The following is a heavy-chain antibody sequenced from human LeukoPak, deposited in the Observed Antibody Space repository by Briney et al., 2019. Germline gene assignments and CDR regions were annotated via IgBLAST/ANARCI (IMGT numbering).Heavy chain of an antibody. V-gene: IGHV4-59*13. Sequence: SETLSLTCTVSGGSISSYYWSWIRQPPGKGLEWIGYIYYSGSTNYDPSLKSRVTISVDTSKNQFSLKLSSVTAADTAVYYCARTVSGWYADHWGQGTLVTVSS. CDR1: GGSISSYY. CDR2: IYYSGST. CDR3: ARTVSGWYADH. D-gene: IGHD6-19*01. J-gene: IGHJ4*02.